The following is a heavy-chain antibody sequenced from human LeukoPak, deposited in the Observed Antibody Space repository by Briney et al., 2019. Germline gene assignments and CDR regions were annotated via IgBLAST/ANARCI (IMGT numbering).Heavy chain of an antibody. V-gene: IGHV7-4-1*02. CDR3: ARDRYSSGWYMDD. CDR2: INTTTGNP. J-gene: IGHJ4*02. D-gene: IGHD6-19*01. Sequence: GASVKVSCKASGYTFASYGMNWVRQAPGQGLEWMGWINTTTGNPTYAQGFTGRFVFSLDTSVSTAYLQISSLNPEDTAVYYCARDRYSSGWYMDDWGQGTLVTVSS. CDR1: GYTFASYG.